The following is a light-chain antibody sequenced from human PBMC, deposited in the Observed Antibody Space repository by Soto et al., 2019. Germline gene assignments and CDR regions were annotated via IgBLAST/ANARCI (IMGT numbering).Light chain of an antibody. CDR1: SSDVGGYNY. J-gene: IGLJ1*01. CDR2: EVN. CDR3: SSYAGSPTV. V-gene: IGLV2-8*01. Sequence: QSALTQPPSASGPPGQSVAISCTGTSSDVGGYNYVSWYQQHPGKAPKLMIYEVNKRPSGVPDRFSGSKSGNTASLTVSGLQAEDEADYYCSSYAGSPTVLGTGPKATVL.